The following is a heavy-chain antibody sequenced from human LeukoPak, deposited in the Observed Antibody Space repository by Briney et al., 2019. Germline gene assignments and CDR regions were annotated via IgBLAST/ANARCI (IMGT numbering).Heavy chain of an antibody. D-gene: IGHD1-26*01. Sequence: SETLSLTCTVSGGSISSCYWSWIRQPPGKGLEWIGYIYYSGSTNYNPSLKSRVTISVDTSKNQFSLKLSSVTAADTAVYYCARGIGEWELLSLDYWGQGTLVTVSS. CDR2: IYYSGST. J-gene: IGHJ4*02. CDR3: ARGIGEWELLSLDY. CDR1: GGSISSCY. V-gene: IGHV4-59*12.